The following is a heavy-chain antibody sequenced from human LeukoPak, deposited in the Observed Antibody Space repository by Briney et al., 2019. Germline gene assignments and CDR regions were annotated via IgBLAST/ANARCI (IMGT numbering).Heavy chain of an antibody. D-gene: IGHD3-22*01. CDR2: ISSTGSYT. J-gene: IGHJ4*02. V-gene: IGHV3-11*05. Sequence: KPGGSLKLSCAASGFTFTDYYMSWIRQAPGKGLEWVSYISSTGSYTNYADSVKGRFTISRDNSKNTLYLQMNSLRAEDTAVYYCARGSSGYYYAYWGQGTLVTVSS. CDR3: ARGSSGYYYAY. CDR1: GFTFTDYY.